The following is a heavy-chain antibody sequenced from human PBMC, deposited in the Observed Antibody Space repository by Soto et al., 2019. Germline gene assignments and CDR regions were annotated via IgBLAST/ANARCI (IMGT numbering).Heavy chain of an antibody. J-gene: IGHJ4*02. CDR1: GFTFRSYA. CDR2: ISGSGGST. D-gene: IGHD3-10*01. Sequence: EVQLLESGGGLVQPGGSLRLSCAASGFTFRSYAMTWVRQAPGKGLEWLSAISGSGGSTFYADSVKGRFTLSRDNSKKMLYVQMNSLRAEDTAIYYCAKGSVVGFGELLLDYWGQGTLVTVSS. V-gene: IGHV3-23*01. CDR3: AKGSVVGFGELLLDY.